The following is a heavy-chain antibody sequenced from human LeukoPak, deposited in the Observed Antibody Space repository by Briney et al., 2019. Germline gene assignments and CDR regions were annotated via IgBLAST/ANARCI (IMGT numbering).Heavy chain of an antibody. D-gene: IGHD2-2*01. V-gene: IGHV1-2*02. CDR2: INPNSGGT. J-gene: IGHJ6*03. CDR3: ARGLDIVVVPAASVYYYYYMDV. Sequence: GASVKVSCKASGYTFTGYYMHWVRQAPGQGLEWMGWINPNSGGTNYAQKFQGRVTMTRDTSISTAYMELSSLRSEDTAVYYCARGLDIVVVPAASVYYYYYMDVWGKGTTVTVSS. CDR1: GYTFTGYY.